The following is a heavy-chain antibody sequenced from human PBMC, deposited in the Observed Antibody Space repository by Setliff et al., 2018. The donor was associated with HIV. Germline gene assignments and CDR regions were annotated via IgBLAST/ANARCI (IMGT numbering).Heavy chain of an antibody. Sequence: SETLSLTCAVYTESLTRYDWAWIRQSPEKGLEWIGEIDDSGSIIYNPSLQSRVTMSVDTSKNQFSLKVRSLTAADTGLYYCARVKSIKTTLVRLWPRFDLWGQGTQSTAPQ. V-gene: IGHV4-34*01. CDR2: IDDSGSI. CDR1: TESLTRYD. CDR3: ARVKSIKTTLVRLWPRFDL. J-gene: IGHJ5*02. D-gene: IGHD3-10*01.